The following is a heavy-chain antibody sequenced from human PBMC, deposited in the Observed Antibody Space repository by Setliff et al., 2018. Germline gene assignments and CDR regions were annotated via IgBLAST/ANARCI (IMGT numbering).Heavy chain of an antibody. Sequence: GGSLRLSCVVSGFNFSNYWMSWVRQVPGKGLEWVANIKQDGREKNYADSVKGRFTISRDNAKNTLYLQMNSLGAEDTAVYYCARDSYTSPDYWGQGTLVTVSS. CDR3: ARDSYTSPDY. CDR1: GFNFSNYW. V-gene: IGHV3-7*01. CDR2: IKQDGREK. J-gene: IGHJ4*02. D-gene: IGHD6-13*01.